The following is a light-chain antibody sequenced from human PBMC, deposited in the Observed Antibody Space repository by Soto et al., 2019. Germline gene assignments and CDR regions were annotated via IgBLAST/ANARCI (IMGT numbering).Light chain of an antibody. CDR1: RDDVGAYNS. CDR2: KGT. Sequence: QSVLAQPASVSGTPGQSITISCTGTRDDVGAYNSVSWYQQLPHKAPQVILYKGTQRPSGVSSRFSGSTSGNAASLTISGLQADDEADYFCCSSAPESTYVFGTGTKVTVL. J-gene: IGLJ1*01. CDR3: CSSAPESTYV. V-gene: IGLV2-23*01.